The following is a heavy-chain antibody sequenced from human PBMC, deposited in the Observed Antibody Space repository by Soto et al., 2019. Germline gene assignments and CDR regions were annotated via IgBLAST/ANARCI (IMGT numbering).Heavy chain of an antibody. CDR1: GFTFISYS. V-gene: IGHV3-48*02. Sequence: EVQLVESGGNLVQPGGSLRLSCAASGFTFISYSMSWVRQAPGKGLEWVSYISNSGSIIHDADSVKGRFTISSDNAKNSLSLQMNSLRDEDTAVYYCVRVFASNSFDIWGQGTVVTVSS. CDR2: ISNSGSII. D-gene: IGHD3-3*01. CDR3: VRVFASNSFDI. J-gene: IGHJ3*02.